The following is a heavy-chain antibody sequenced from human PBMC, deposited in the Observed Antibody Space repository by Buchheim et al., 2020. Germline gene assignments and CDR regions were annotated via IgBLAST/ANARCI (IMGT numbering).Heavy chain of an antibody. CDR2: INHSGST. CDR3: ARDQRRGYSYGYWADYYYYYGMDV. D-gene: IGHD5-18*01. CDR1: GGSFSGYY. Sequence: QVQLQQWGAGLLKPSETLSLTCAVYGGSFSGYYWSWIRQPPGKGLEWIGEINHSGSTNYNPSLKSRLTISVDTSKNQFSLKLSSVTAADTAVYYCARDQRRGYSYGYWADYYYYYGMDVWGQGTT. V-gene: IGHV4-34*01. J-gene: IGHJ6*02.